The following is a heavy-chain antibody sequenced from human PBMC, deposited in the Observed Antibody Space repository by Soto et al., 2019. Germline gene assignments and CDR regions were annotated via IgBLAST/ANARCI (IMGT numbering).Heavy chain of an antibody. Sequence: PSETLSLTCTVSGGSISSYYWSWIRQPPGKGLEWIGYIYYSGSTNYNPSLKSRVTISVDTSKNQFSLKLSSVTAADTAVYYCARGGSSSNDFDYWGQGTLLTVSS. V-gene: IGHV4-59*01. D-gene: IGHD6-13*01. J-gene: IGHJ4*02. CDR2: IYYSGST. CDR1: GGSISSYY. CDR3: ARGGSSSNDFDY.